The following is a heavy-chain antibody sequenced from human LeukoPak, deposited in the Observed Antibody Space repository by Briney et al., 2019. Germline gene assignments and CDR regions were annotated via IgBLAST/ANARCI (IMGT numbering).Heavy chain of an antibody. CDR1: GFTFSSYA. J-gene: IGHJ3*02. Sequence: GGSLRLSCAASGFTFSSYAMSWVRQAPGKGLEWVSAISGSGGSTNYADSVKGRFTISRDNSKNTLYLQMNSLRAEDTAVYYCAKDRSITMVRGLQGLDAFDIWGQGTMVTVSS. D-gene: IGHD3-10*01. CDR2: ISGSGGST. CDR3: AKDRSITMVRGLQGLDAFDI. V-gene: IGHV3-23*01.